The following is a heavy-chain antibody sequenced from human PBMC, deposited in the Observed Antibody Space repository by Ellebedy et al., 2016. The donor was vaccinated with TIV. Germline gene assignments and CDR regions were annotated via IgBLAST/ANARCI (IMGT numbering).Heavy chain of an antibody. J-gene: IGHJ4*02. V-gene: IGHV3-33*01. CDR3: ARDRAGGSSGCMDY. CDR1: EFTFSTYG. D-gene: IGHD6-19*01. Sequence: GGSLGLSCAASEFTFSTYGLHWVRQAPGKGLEWVAVIWDDGTTKYYTDSVQGRFTISRDNSKNTLYLQMNSLRAEDTAVYYCARDRAGGSSGCMDYWGPGTQVTVSS. CDR2: IWDDGTTK.